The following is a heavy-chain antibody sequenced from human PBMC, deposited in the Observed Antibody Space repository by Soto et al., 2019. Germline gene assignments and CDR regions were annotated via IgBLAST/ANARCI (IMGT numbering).Heavy chain of an antibody. Sequence: PGGSLRLSCAASGFTFNTYYMSWVRQAPGKGLEYISYISTTSTTIYYADSVKGRFTISRDNAKNSLYLQMNSLRDEDTAVYFCARLAVTDTFYSQHWGQGTLVTVSS. D-gene: IGHD6-19*01. CDR2: ISTTSTTI. CDR1: GFTFNTYY. V-gene: IGHV3-48*02. J-gene: IGHJ1*01. CDR3: ARLAVTDTFYSQH.